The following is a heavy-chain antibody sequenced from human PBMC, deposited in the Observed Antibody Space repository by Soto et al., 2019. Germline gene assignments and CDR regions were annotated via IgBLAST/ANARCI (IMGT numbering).Heavy chain of an antibody. CDR1: GFTFSRYS. D-gene: IGHD5-18*01. Sequence: PGGSLRLSCAGSGFTFSRYSMNWVRQAPGKGLGWVSYIGSSSSSIYYADSVKGRFTISSDNARNTLYLQMNSLRAEDTAVYFCARLPVDTCTRIDYWGQGTLVTVAS. J-gene: IGHJ4*02. CDR3: ARLPVDTCTRIDY. V-gene: IGHV3-48*04. CDR2: IGSSSSSI.